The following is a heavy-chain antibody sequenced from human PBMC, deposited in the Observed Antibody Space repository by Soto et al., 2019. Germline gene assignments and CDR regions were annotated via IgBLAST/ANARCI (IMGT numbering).Heavy chain of an antibody. CDR3: ARDLRFLGWLPLYNWFDP. J-gene: IGHJ5*02. Sequence: ASVKVSCKASGYTFTGYYMHWVRQAPGQGLEWMGWINPNSGGTNYAQKFQGRVTMTRDTSISTAYVEQSRLRSDDTAVYYCARDLRFLGWLPLYNWFDPWGQGTLVTVSS. CDR2: INPNSGGT. CDR1: GYTFTGYY. D-gene: IGHD3-3*01. V-gene: IGHV1-2*02.